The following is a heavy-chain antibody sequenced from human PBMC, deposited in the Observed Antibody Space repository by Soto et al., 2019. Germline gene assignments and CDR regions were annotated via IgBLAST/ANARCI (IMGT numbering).Heavy chain of an antibody. CDR2: IIPIFGTA. CDR1: GGTFSSYA. D-gene: IGHD2-2*01. Sequence: QVQLVQSGAEVKKPGSSVKVSCKASGGTFSSYAISWVRQAPGQGLEWMGGIIPIFGTANYAQKFQGRVTITADESTSTAYMELSSLRSEDTAVYYCAHGADCSSTSCYRTRTDYYYGMDVWGQGTTVTVSS. CDR3: AHGADCSSTSCYRTRTDYYYGMDV. J-gene: IGHJ6*02. V-gene: IGHV1-69*01.